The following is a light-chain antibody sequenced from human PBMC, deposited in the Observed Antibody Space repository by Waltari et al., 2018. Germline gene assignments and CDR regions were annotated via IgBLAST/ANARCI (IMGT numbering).Light chain of an antibody. CDR3: QQSFSYPVT. CDR1: QSLDRW. Sequence: EIQMTQSPSTLSASVGDRVTITCRSSQSLDRWVAWYQQKPGRAPKVLLSRASTLQSGVSSRFRGSESGTEFTLTISSLQPDDFATYYCQQSFSYPVTFGGGTKVEIK. V-gene: IGKV1-5*03. J-gene: IGKJ4*01. CDR2: RAS.